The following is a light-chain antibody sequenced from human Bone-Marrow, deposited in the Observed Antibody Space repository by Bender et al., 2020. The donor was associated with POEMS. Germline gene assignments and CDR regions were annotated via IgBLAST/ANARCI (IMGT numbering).Light chain of an antibody. J-gene: IGLJ3*02. CDR3: AAWEDSLNGWV. Sequence: QSALTQPASVSASPGQSVTISCTGTTVDVGSYNLVSWYQQHHNKAPKVIIYEGTKRPSGVSSRFSGSKSGTSASLAISGLQSEDEADYYCAAWEDSLNGWVFGGGTKLTVL. CDR1: TVDVGSYNL. CDR2: EGT. V-gene: IGLV2-14*02.